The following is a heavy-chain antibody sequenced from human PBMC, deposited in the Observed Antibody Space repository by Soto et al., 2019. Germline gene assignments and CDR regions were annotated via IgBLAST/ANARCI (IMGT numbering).Heavy chain of an antibody. Sequence: ASVKVSFRASGGTFSSYAISWLRQAPGQGLEWMGGIIPIFGTANYAQKLQGRVTITADESTSTAYMELSSLRFEDTAVYYCARNRNWNYYWFEPWGQGTLVTVSS. V-gene: IGHV1-69*13. D-gene: IGHD1-7*01. CDR3: ARNRNWNYYWFEP. CDR1: GGTFSSYA. CDR2: IIPIFGTA. J-gene: IGHJ5*02.